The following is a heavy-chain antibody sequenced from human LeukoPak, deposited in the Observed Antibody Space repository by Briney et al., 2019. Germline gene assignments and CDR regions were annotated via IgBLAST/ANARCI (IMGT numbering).Heavy chain of an antibody. CDR1: GFTFSNYA. D-gene: IGHD6-25*01. CDR3: AKNSGYIWQYFFDY. CDR2: ISGGGGPT. Sequence: GGSLSLSCAASGFTFSNYAMSWVRQAPGKGLEWVSAISGGGGPTYYADSVKGRFTISRDNSKNTLYLQMNSLRAEDVAVYFCAKNSGYIWQYFFDYWGQGTLVTVSS. J-gene: IGHJ4*02. V-gene: IGHV3-23*01.